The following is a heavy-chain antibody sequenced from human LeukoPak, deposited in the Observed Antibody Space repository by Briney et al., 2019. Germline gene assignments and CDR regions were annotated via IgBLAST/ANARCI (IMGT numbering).Heavy chain of an antibody. CDR1: GFTFSSFG. J-gene: IGHJ4*02. V-gene: IGHV3-48*01. D-gene: IGHD3-3*01. CDR3: ARVRIGAPYYFDY. Sequence: GGSLRLSCAASGFTFSSFGMNWVRQAPGKGLEWVSYISSSSSTIYYADSVKGRFTISRDNFKHRLYLQMNSLRTEDTAVFYCARVRIGAPYYFDYWGQGTLVTVSS. CDR2: ISSSSSTI.